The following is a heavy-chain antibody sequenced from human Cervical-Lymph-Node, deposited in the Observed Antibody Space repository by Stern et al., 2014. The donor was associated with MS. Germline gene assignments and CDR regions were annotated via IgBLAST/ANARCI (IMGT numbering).Heavy chain of an antibody. V-gene: IGHV4-30-2*01. CDR1: GGSISSDDFS. Sequence: QVQLQESGSGPVKPSQTLSLTCTVSGGSISSDDFSWSWIRQPPGKGLEFIGYIYQSGSTYQNPSLKSRVTISLDMSKKQFSLRLSSLIAADTAVYYCARRVVECSDGICHSWFDPWGQGTLVTVSS. CDR2: IYQSGST. D-gene: IGHD2-15*01. CDR3: ARRVVECSDGICHSWFDP. J-gene: IGHJ5*02.